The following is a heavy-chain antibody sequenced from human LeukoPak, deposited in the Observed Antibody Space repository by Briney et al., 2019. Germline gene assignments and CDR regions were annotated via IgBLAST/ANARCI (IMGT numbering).Heavy chain of an antibody. V-gene: IGHV3-11*01. CDR3: ARVAGATTFYYYGMDV. CDR1: GFTFSDYY. D-gene: IGHD1-26*01. Sequence: GGSLRLSCAASGFTFSDYYMSWIRQAPGKGQEWVSYISSSDSTKYYADSVKGRFTISRDNAKNSLYLQMNSLRAEDTAVYYCARVAGATTFYYYGMDVWGQGTTVTVSS. CDR2: ISSSDSTK. J-gene: IGHJ6*02.